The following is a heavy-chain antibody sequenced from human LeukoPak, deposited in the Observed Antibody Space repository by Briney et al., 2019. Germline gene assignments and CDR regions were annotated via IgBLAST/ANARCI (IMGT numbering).Heavy chain of an antibody. Sequence: PGGSLRLSCAASGFTFSSYAMSWVRQAPGKGLEWVSANTGSGGSTYYADSVKGRFTISRDNSKNTLYLQMNSLRAEDTAVYYCAKGLRAESIVGATHFDYWGQGTLVTVSS. V-gene: IGHV3-23*01. CDR3: AKGLRAESIVGATHFDY. CDR2: NTGSGGST. J-gene: IGHJ4*02. CDR1: GFTFSSYA. D-gene: IGHD1-26*01.